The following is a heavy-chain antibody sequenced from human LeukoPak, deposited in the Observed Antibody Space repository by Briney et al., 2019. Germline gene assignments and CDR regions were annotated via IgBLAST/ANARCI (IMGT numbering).Heavy chain of an antibody. Sequence: GASVKVSCKASGYTFTSYDINWVRQVTGQGLEWMGWMNPNSGNTGYAQKFQGRVTMTRNTSISTAYMELSRLRSDDTAVYYCARDYYDSSGYHHYYYYFMDVWGKGTTVTISS. CDR1: GYTFTSYD. D-gene: IGHD3-22*01. V-gene: IGHV1-8*01. J-gene: IGHJ6*03. CDR3: ARDYYDSSGYHHYYYYFMDV. CDR2: MNPNSGNT.